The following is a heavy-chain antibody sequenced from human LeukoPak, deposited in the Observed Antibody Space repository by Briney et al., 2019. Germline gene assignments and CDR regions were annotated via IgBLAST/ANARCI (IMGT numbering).Heavy chain of an antibody. Sequence: GRSLRLSCAASGLTFSSYGMHWVRQAPGKGLEWVAVISYDGGNKYYADSVKGRFTISRDNSKNTLYLQMNSLRAEDTAVYYCARVWGSGSSFDYWGQGTLVTVSS. V-gene: IGHV3-30*03. CDR3: ARVWGSGSSFDY. CDR1: GLTFSSYG. D-gene: IGHD3-10*01. J-gene: IGHJ4*02. CDR2: ISYDGGNK.